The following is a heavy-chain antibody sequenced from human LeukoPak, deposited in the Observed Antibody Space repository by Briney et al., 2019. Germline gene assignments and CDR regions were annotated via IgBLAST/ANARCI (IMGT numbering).Heavy chain of an antibody. V-gene: IGHV4-59*01. CDR2: IYDSGTT. D-gene: IGHD6-19*01. J-gene: IGHJ4*02. Sequence: SETLSLTCTVSGGSISSYYWSWIRQPPGKGLEWIGYIYDSGTTNYNPSLKSRVTISVDTSKNQFSLKLSSVTAADTAVYYCARDSRNSGWYWIDYWGQGTLVTVSS. CDR3: ARDSRNSGWYWIDY. CDR1: GGSISSYY.